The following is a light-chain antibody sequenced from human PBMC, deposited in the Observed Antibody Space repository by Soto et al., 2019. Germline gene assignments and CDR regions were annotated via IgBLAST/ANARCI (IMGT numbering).Light chain of an antibody. V-gene: IGKV3-15*01. J-gene: IGKJ4*01. CDR1: QSVSSK. Sequence: EIVMTQSPATLSVSPGEGATLSCRASQSVSSKLAWYQQKPGQAPRLLIYGASTRATGIPARFSGSGSGTDFTLTISSLDPEDFAVYYCQQRSNWPLTFGGGTKVDIK. CDR3: QQRSNWPLT. CDR2: GAS.